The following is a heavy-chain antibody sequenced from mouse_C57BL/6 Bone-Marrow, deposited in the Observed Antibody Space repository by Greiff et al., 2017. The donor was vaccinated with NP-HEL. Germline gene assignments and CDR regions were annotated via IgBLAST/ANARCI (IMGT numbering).Heavy chain of an antibody. CDR3: ARRDYSNDVYYYAMDY. J-gene: IGHJ4*01. CDR2: IYPGSGST. V-gene: IGHV1-55*01. Sequence: VQLQQPGAELVKPGASVKMSCKASGYTFTSYWITWVKQRPGQGLEWIGDIYPGSGSTNSNEKFKSKATLTVDTSSSTAYMQLSSLTSEDSAVYYCARRDYSNDVYYYAMDYWGQGTSVTVSS. D-gene: IGHD2-12*01. CDR1: GYTFTSYW.